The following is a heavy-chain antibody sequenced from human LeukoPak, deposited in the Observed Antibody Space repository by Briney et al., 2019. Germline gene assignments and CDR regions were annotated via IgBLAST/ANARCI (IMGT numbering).Heavy chain of an antibody. Sequence: WASVTVSCKASGYTFTAYYMHWVRQAPGQGLEWMGWIYTSTGDTKYAQKFQGRVTIPRDTSTGTSYMELRSLISGDTAVYYCASEAFCAGGRCYLQRVASWGPGTLVTVSS. V-gene: IGHV1-2*02. CDR2: IYTSTGDT. CDR1: GYTFTAYY. CDR3: ASEAFCAGGRCYLQRVAS. J-gene: IGHJ4*02. D-gene: IGHD2-15*01.